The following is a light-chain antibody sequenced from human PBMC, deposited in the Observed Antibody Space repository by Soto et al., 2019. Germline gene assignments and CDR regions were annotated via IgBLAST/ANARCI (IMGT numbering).Light chain of an antibody. Sequence: EIVMTQSPATLSVSPGERATLSCRASHSVSSRLAWYQQKPGQAPRLLIYGASTRATGLPARFSGSGSGTEFTLTISILQSEDFAVYYCQHYTNWPLTFGGGTKVEIK. CDR3: QHYTNWPLT. CDR2: GAS. J-gene: IGKJ4*01. V-gene: IGKV3-15*01. CDR1: HSVSSR.